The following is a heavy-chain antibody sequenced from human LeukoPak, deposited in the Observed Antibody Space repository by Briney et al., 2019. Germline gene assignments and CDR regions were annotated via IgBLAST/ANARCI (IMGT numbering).Heavy chain of an antibody. V-gene: IGHV3-15*05. J-gene: IGHJ5*02. CDR3: TASGYYNSGSYSVGWFVP. D-gene: IGHD3-10*01. CDR2: IKSRADGGTT. Sequence: GSLRLSCAASGFTFRSAWMSWVRQAPGKGLEWVGRIKSRADGGTTDYAAPVKGRVTISRDDSKTTLYMQMNSLKTEDTAVYYCTASGYYNSGSYSVGWFVPWSQGTLVTVSS. CDR1: GFTFRSAW.